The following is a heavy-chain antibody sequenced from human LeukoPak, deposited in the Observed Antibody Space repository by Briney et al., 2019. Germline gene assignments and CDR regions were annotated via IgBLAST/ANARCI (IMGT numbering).Heavy chain of an antibody. V-gene: IGHV1-3*01. Sequence: ASVKVSCKASGYTFITYAMYWVRQAPGQRLEWMGWINAGNGNTKYSQKFQSRVTITRDTSASTAYMELSSLRSEDTAVYYCAREAYLVGAGFDYWGQGTLVTVSS. J-gene: IGHJ4*02. D-gene: IGHD1-26*01. CDR3: AREAYLVGAGFDY. CDR2: INAGNGNT. CDR1: GYTFITYA.